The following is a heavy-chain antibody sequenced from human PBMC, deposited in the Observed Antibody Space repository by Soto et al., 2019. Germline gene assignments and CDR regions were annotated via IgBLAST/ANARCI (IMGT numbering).Heavy chain of an antibody. CDR2: IIPMLGMS. Sequence: QVQLVQSGAEVKKPGSPVRVSCTASGDTFNFYTISWVRQVPGQGPEWMGKIIPMLGMSNYAQKFQGRVMIMADKSTSTVYMNLSGLTPDATPVYYCATNSGSGNPHFDYWGQGPPVTV. V-gene: IGHV1-69*02. D-gene: IGHD3-10*01. CDR3: ATNSGSGNPHFDY. J-gene: IGHJ4*02. CDR1: GDTFNFYT.